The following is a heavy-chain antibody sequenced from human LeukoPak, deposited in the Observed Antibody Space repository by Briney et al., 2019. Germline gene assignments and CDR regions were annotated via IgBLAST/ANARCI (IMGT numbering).Heavy chain of an antibody. CDR2: IYSSGST. CDR3: ARPHSGTVNASTYGVIDY. V-gene: IGHV4-61*02. Sequence: SETLSLTCTVSGGSISSGSYYWSWIRQPAGKGLEWIGRIYSSGSTNYNPSLKSRVTISLDTSKNHFSLKLSSVTAADTAMYYCARPHSGTVNASTYGVIDYWGQGTLVTVSS. D-gene: IGHD2-8*01. J-gene: IGHJ4*02. CDR1: GGSISSGSYY.